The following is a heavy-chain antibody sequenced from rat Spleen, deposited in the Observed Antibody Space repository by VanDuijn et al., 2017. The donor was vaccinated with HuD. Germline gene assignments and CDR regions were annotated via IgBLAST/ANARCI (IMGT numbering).Heavy chain of an antibody. Sequence: EVQLQESGPGLVKPSQSLSLTCSVTGYSITSNYWGWIRKFPGNKMEWIGHINYSGSTSYNPSLKSRISITRDTSKNQFFLQVKSVTTEDTATYYCARRGAPFDYWGQGVMVTVSS. J-gene: IGHJ2*01. V-gene: IGHV3-1*01. CDR3: ARRGAPFDY. CDR2: INYSGST. CDR1: GYSITSNY. D-gene: IGHD4-3*01.